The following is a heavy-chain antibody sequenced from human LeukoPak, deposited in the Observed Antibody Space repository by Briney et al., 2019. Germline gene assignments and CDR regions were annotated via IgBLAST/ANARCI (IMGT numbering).Heavy chain of an antibody. V-gene: IGHV4-34*01. Sequence: PSETLSLTCAVYGGSFSGYYWSWIRQPPGKGLEWIGEINHSGSTKYNPSLKSRGNISVDTSKNHFSLKLSSVTAADTAVYYCARLIQVKRSSGDYWGQGTLVTVSS. D-gene: IGHD6-13*01. CDR3: ARLIQVKRSSGDY. J-gene: IGHJ4*02. CDR1: GGSFSGYY. CDR2: INHSGST.